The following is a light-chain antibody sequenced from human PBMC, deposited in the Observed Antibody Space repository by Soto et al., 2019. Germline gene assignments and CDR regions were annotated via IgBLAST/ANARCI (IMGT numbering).Light chain of an antibody. CDR3: QQYNNKPPIT. Sequence: EIVMTQSPATLSVSPGEGATLTCRASQSVGTKLAWYQQKPGQAPRLLIYGASTRATGVPARFAGSGSGTEFTLTISSLQSEDFALYSCQQYNNKPPITFGQGTRLEIK. J-gene: IGKJ5*01. CDR2: GAS. V-gene: IGKV3-15*01. CDR1: QSVGTK.